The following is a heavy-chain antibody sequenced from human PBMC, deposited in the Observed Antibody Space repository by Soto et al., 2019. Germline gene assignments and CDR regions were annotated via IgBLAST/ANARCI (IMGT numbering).Heavy chain of an antibody. Sequence: ETLSLTCAVYGGSFSGYYWSWIRQPPGKGLEWIGEINHSGSTNYNPSLKSRVTISVDTSKNQFSLKLSSVTAADTAVYYCARREESGSYDYWGQGTLVTVSS. CDR3: ARREESGSYDY. D-gene: IGHD1-26*01. CDR1: GGSFSGYY. CDR2: INHSGST. V-gene: IGHV4-34*01. J-gene: IGHJ4*02.